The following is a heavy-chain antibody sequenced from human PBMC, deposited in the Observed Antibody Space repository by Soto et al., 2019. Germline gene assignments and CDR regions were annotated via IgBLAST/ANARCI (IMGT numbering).Heavy chain of an antibody. Sequence: GGSLRLSCAASGFTFSSYSMNWVRQAPGKGLEWVSSISSSSSYIYYADSVKGRFTISRDNAKNSLYLQMNSLRAEDTAVYYCARDRLGDPSAAVPEYYFDYWGQGTLVTVSS. V-gene: IGHV3-21*01. J-gene: IGHJ4*02. CDR1: GFTFSSYS. CDR3: ARDRLGDPSAAVPEYYFDY. CDR2: ISSSSSYI. D-gene: IGHD6-13*01.